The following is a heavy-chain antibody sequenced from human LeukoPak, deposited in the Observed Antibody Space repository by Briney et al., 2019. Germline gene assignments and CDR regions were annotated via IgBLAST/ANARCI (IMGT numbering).Heavy chain of an antibody. V-gene: IGHV3-48*03. CDR1: GFIFSSYE. J-gene: IGHJ4*02. D-gene: IGHD6-19*01. Sequence: PGGSLRLSCEASGFIFSSYETNWVRQAPGQGLEWISYISNSGGIIHYADSVKGRFTVSRDNAKNSLYLQMNTLRGEDTAVYYCARGRSGWFDYWGQGTLVTVSS. CDR2: ISNSGGII. CDR3: ARGRSGWFDY.